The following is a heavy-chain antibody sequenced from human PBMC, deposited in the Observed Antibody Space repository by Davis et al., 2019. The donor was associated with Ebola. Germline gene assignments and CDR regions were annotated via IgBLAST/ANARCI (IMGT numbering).Heavy chain of an antibody. CDR1: GFAFSPYW. CDR2: IKQDGSEK. V-gene: IGHV3-7*01. Sequence: GESLKISCAASGFAFSPYWMSCVRQAPGKGLEWVANIKQDGSEKYYVDSVKGRFTISRDNAKNLLYLQMNSLRAEDTAVYYCARVSSGVIVYWGQGTLVTVSS. CDR3: ARVSSGVIVY. D-gene: IGHD2-15*01. J-gene: IGHJ4*02.